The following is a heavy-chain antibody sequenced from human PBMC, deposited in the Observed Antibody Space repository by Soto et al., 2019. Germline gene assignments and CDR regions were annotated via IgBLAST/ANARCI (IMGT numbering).Heavy chain of an antibody. V-gene: IGHV4-59*01. J-gene: IGHJ5*02. CDR3: ARGYCSSTSCYIWDNWFDP. Sequence: CSVADGCISRCYWSCIRKTPGKGLEWIGYIYYSGRTNYNPSLKSRVTISVDTSKNQFSLKLSSVTAADTAVYYCARGYCSSTSCYIWDNWFDPWGQGTLVTVSS. CDR2: IYYSGRT. CDR1: DGCISRCY. D-gene: IGHD2-2*02.